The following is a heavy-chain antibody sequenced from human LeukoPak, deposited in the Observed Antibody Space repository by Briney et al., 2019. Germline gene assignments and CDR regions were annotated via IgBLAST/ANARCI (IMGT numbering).Heavy chain of an antibody. CDR1: GGSIINSAYY. D-gene: IGHD3-22*01. J-gene: IGHJ4*02. CDR2: VYYSGTT. CDR3: ASHSSNYDRSGFDY. Sequence: SETLSLTCTVSGGSIINSAYYWGWIRQPPGKGLDWIGSVYYSGTTFYNPSLKSRVTISVDTSKNQFSLKVSSVTAADTAIYFCASHSSNYDRSGFDYWGQGTLVTVSS. V-gene: IGHV4-39*07.